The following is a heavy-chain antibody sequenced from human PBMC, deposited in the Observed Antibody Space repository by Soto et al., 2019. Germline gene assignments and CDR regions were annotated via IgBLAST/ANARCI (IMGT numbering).Heavy chain of an antibody. CDR1: GYSISSGYY. Sequence: ETLSLACTVSGYSISSGYYWGWIRQPPGKGLEWIGSIYHSGSTYYNPSLKSRVTISVDTSKNQFSLKLSSVTAADTAVYYCARVYAEGDYVGYFDYWGQGTLATVSS. J-gene: IGHJ4*02. CDR3: ARVYAEGDYVGYFDY. D-gene: IGHD4-17*01. CDR2: IYHSGST. V-gene: IGHV4-38-2*02.